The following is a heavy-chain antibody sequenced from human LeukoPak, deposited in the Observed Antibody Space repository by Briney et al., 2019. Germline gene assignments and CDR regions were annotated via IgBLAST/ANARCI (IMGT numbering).Heavy chain of an antibody. CDR3: ARGRTNSSSWYLDGWFDP. V-gene: IGHV3-53*01. D-gene: IGHD6-13*01. Sequence: GGSLRLSCAASGFTVSSNYMSWVRQAPGKGLEWVSVIYSGGSTYYADSVKGRFTISRDNSKNTLYLQMNSLRAEDTAVYYCARGRTNSSSWYLDGWFDPWGQGTLVTVSS. J-gene: IGHJ5*02. CDR2: IYSGGST. CDR1: GFTVSSNY.